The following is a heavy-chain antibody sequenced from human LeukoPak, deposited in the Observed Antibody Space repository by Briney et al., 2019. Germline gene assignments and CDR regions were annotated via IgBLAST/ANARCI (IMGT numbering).Heavy chain of an antibody. Sequence: GGALRLSCAASGVTFSGYATNCVRQAPGKGLEWVSHIYSSDTTYADSVKSRFTISRDNAKNSLYLQMNSLRDEDTAVYYCARDLHYAFDIWGQGTMVTASS. J-gene: IGHJ3*02. CDR2: IYSSDTT. V-gene: IGHV3-48*02. D-gene: IGHD3-10*01. CDR1: GVTFSGYA. CDR3: ARDLHYAFDI.